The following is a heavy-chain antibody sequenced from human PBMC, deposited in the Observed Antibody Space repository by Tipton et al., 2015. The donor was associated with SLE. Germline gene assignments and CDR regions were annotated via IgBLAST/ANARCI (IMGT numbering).Heavy chain of an antibody. CDR1: GGSISSRSYY. D-gene: IGHD3-10*01. Sequence: LRLSCSVSGGSISSRSYYWGWIRQPPGMGLEWIGSIYYSGSTFHNPSPKSRLTISVDTSKNQFSLKLSSVTAADTAVYYCARAEYSFDYWGQGALVTVSS. V-gene: IGHV4-39*07. CDR2: IYYSGST. CDR3: ARAEYSFDY. J-gene: IGHJ4*02.